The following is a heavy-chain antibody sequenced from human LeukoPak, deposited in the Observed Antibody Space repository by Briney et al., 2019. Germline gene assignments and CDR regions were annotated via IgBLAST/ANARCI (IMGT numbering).Heavy chain of an antibody. V-gene: IGHV1-18*01. CDR2: ISAYDGNT. CDR3: ARGDYYASGRAQSP. D-gene: IGHD3-10*01. J-gene: IGHJ5*02. Sequence: ASVKVSCKASGYTFTSYAMNWVRQAPGQGLEWMGWISAYDGNTNYTQKLQGRVTMTTDTSTSTAYMELRSLRSDDTAVYYCARGDYYASGRAQSPWGQGTLVTVSS. CDR1: GYTFTSYA.